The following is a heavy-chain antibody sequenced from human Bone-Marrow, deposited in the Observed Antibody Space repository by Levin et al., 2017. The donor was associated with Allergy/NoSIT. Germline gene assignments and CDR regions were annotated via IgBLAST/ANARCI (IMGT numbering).Heavy chain of an antibody. Sequence: SETLSLTCSVSGAFISNHYWNWIRQPAGKELEWIGRIYDGGKPTYNLSLKSRVTMSVDTSKNQFSLKLTSVTAADTAVYFCARAHSDPQSKKWSMLGDWGRGIRVTVSS. V-gene: IGHV4-4*07. D-gene: IGHD2-15*01. CDR2: IYDGGKP. CDR3: ARAHSDPQSKKWSMLGD. CDR1: GAFISNHY. J-gene: IGHJ4*02.